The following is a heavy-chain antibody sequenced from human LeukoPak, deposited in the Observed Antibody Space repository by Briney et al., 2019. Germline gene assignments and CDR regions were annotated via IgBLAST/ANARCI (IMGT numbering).Heavy chain of an antibody. J-gene: IGHJ4*02. CDR2: INQDGREK. V-gene: IGHV3-7*04. CDR3: ARLRGDYHFDY. CDR1: GFTFYTHW. Sequence: GGSLRLSCAAFGFTFYTHWMTWVRQAPGKGLEWVANINQDGREKYYVDSVTGRFTISRDNAKNSLYLQVNSLRAEDTAVYYCARLRGDYHFDYWGQGALVTVSS. D-gene: IGHD4-11*01.